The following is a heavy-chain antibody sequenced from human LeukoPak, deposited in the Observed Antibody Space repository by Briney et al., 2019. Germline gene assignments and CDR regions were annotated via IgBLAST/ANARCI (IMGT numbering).Heavy chain of an antibody. J-gene: IGHJ6*03. D-gene: IGHD2-2*01. CDR1: GGSISSGNYY. Sequence: PAETLSLTCTVSGGSISSGNYYWTWIRQPAGKGLEWIGHIYSGGSTNFHPSLKSRVTISVDTSKTQLFLKLTSVTAADTAVYYCGRGKYCGDTRCHGYYYMAVWGRGTTVTVSS. CDR2: IYSGGST. V-gene: IGHV4-61*09. CDR3: GRGKYCGDTRCHGYYYMAV.